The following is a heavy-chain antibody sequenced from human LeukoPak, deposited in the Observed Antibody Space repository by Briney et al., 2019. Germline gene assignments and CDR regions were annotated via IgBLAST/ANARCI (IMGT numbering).Heavy chain of an antibody. Sequence: KPSETLSLTCAVSGGSISSSSYYWGWIRQPPGKGLEWIGSIYYSGSTYYNPSLKSRVTISVDTSKNQFSLKLSSVTAADTAVYYCARDCQLGTNDYDFWSGYYKDWFDPWGQGTLVTVSS. CDR2: IYYSGST. D-gene: IGHD3-3*01. CDR1: GGSISSSSYY. CDR3: ARDCQLGTNDYDFWSGYYKDWFDP. V-gene: IGHV4-39*07. J-gene: IGHJ5*02.